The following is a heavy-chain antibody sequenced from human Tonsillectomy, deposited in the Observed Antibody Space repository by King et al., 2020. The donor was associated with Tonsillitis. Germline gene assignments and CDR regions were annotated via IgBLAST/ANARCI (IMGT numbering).Heavy chain of an antibody. CDR1: GFTFSDAW. CDR3: TTTRRGTAAGTGGDFDN. Sequence: VQLVESGGGLVKPGGSLRLSCAASGFTFSDAWMSWVRQAPGKGLEWVGRIKRKTDGETTDYIAPVRGRFVVSRDDARNSLYPQMNSLQTEDTAVYYCTTTRRGTAAGTGGDFDNWGQGTQVTVSS. J-gene: IGHJ4*02. CDR2: IKRKTDGETT. V-gene: IGHV3-15*01. D-gene: IGHD6-13*01.